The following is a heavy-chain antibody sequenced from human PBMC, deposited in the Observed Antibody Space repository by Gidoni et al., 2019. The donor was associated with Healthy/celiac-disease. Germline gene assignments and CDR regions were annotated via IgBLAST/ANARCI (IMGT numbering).Heavy chain of an antibody. J-gene: IGHJ6*02. Sequence: EVQLLESGGGLVQPGGSLRLSCAASGFTFSSSDMRWVRQAPGKGLEWGSAISGSVGSTYYADSVKGRFTISRDNSKNTLYLQMNSLRAEDTAVYYCAKVTQGGYNFLYYYYYGMDVWGQGTTVTVSS. CDR1: GFTFSSSD. V-gene: IGHV3-23*01. CDR2: ISGSVGST. D-gene: IGHD3-3*01. CDR3: AKVTQGGYNFLYYYYYGMDV.